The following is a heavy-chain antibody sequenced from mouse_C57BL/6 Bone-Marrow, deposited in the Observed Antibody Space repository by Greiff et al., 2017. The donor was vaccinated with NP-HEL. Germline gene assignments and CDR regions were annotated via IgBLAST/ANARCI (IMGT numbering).Heavy chain of an antibody. Sequence: QVQLKESGAELARPGASVMLSCKASGYTFTSYGISWVKQRTGQGLEWIGEIYPRSGNPYYNEKFKGKATLTADKSSSTAYMELRSLTSEDAAVECCARYAGYYSWFAYWGQGTLVTVSA. D-gene: IGHD2-3*01. CDR3: ARYAGYYSWFAY. J-gene: IGHJ3*01. V-gene: IGHV1-81*01. CDR1: GYTFTSYG. CDR2: IYPRSGNP.